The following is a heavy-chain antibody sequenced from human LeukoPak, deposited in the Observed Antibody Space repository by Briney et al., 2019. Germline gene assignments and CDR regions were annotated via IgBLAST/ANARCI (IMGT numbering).Heavy chain of an antibody. D-gene: IGHD3-3*01. CDR1: GYTFTSYD. V-gene: IGHV1-8*01. Sequence: ASVKVSCKASGYTFTSYDINWVRQATGQGLEWMGWMNPNSGNTGYAQKFQGRVTMTRNTSISTAYMELSSLRSEDTAVYYCARVSNTDKTYYDSWSGYYTPRVDYYYGMDVWGQGTTVTVSS. CDR2: MNPNSGNT. CDR3: ARVSNTDKTYYDSWSGYYTPRVDYYYGMDV. J-gene: IGHJ6*01.